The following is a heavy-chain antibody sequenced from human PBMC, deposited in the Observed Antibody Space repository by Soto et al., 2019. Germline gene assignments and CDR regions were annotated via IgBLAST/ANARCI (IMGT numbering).Heavy chain of an antibody. D-gene: IGHD2-15*01. Sequence: EVQLLESGGGLVQPGGSLRLSCAASGFTFSSYAMSWVRQAPGKGLEWVSAISGSGGSTYYADSVKGRFTISRDNSKNTLYLQMNSLRAEDTAVYYYAKDLGAGGKNFDYWGQGTLVTVSS. CDR3: AKDLGAGGKNFDY. J-gene: IGHJ4*02. V-gene: IGHV3-23*01. CDR1: GFTFSSYA. CDR2: ISGSGGST.